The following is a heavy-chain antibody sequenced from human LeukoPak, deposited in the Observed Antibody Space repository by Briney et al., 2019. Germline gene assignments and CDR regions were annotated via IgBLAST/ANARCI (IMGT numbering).Heavy chain of an antibody. V-gene: IGHV3-7*01. Sequence: PGGSLRLSCAASGFTFSSYWMSWVRQAPGKGLEWVANIKQDGSEKYHVDSVKGRFTISRDNAKNSLYLQMNSLRAEDTAVYYCATRSSYSSGWYAGYFDLWGRGTLVTVSS. CDR2: IKQDGSEK. CDR3: ATRSSYSSGWYAGYFDL. J-gene: IGHJ2*01. CDR1: GFTFSSYW. D-gene: IGHD6-19*01.